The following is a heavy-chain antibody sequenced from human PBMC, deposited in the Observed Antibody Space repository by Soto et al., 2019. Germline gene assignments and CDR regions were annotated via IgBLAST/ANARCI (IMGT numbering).Heavy chain of an antibody. D-gene: IGHD2-15*01. CDR1: GYTFTSYA. J-gene: IGHJ4*02. V-gene: IGHV1-3*01. CDR3: ASAYCSGCSCYSGYFDY. CDR2: INAGNGNT. Sequence: ASVKVSCKASGYTFTSYAMHWVRQAPGQRLEWMGWINAGNGNTKYSQKFQGRVTITRDTSASTAYMELSSLRSEDTAVYYCASAYCSGCSCYSGYFDYWGQGSLVTAPQ.